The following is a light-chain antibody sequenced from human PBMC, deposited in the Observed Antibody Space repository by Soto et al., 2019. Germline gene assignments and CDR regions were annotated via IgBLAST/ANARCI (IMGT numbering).Light chain of an antibody. J-gene: IGKJ5*01. CDR1: QSVSIY. CDR2: DAS. Sequence: IVLAQSPSTPSFSHGERATLSCRASQSVSIYLAWYQQKPGQAPRLLIYDASNRATGIPARFSGSGSGTDFTLTISSLEPEDFAVYYCQQRSNWPPKITFGQGTRLQIK. CDR3: QQRSNWPPKIT. V-gene: IGKV3-11*01.